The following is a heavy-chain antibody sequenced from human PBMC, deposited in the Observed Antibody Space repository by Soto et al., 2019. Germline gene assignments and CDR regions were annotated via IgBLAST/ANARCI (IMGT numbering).Heavy chain of an antibody. J-gene: IGHJ4*02. CDR3: AVDSYMAY. CDR1: GFTVSSRY. D-gene: IGHD3-16*01. CDR2: IYNDGSA. Sequence: VQLVESGGGLVQPGGSLGLSCIASGFTVSSRYMSWVRQAPGKGLEWVSVIYNDGSAYYADSVKGRFTISRDDSKNTLHLQMNSLRVEDTAVYYCAVDSYMAYWGQGTLVAVSS. V-gene: IGHV3-66*01.